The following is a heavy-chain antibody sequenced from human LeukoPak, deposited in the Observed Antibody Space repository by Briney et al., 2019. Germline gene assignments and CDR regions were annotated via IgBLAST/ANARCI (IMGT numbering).Heavy chain of an antibody. CDR1: GYTFTGYY. Sequence: GASVKVSCKASGYTFTGYYMHWVRQAPGQGLEWMGWINPNSGGTNYAQKFQGRVTMTRDTSISTAYMELSRLRSDDTAVYYCARVAVGYYDSSGYHYYFDYWGQGALVTVSS. CDR2: INPNSGGT. V-gene: IGHV1-2*02. D-gene: IGHD3-22*01. CDR3: ARVAVGYYDSSGYHYYFDY. J-gene: IGHJ4*02.